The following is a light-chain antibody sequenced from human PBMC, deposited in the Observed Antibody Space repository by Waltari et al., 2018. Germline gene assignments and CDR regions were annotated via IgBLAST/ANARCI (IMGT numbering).Light chain of an antibody. V-gene: IGKV3-11*01. J-gene: IGKJ5*01. CDR3: QQGTNWPLIS. Sequence: LKQFPATMSWFPGERANHTCRASQSVSSLLAWYQQKPGQAPRLLIYETSNCATGIPSRFRGSGSGTDFTLAISSLEPEDFAAYYCQQGTNWPLISFGRATR. CDR1: QSVSSL. CDR2: ETS.